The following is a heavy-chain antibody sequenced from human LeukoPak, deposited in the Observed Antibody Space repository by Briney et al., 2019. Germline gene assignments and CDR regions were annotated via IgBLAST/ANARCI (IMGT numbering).Heavy chain of an antibody. Sequence: PSKTLSLTCTVSGGSISTYYWSWIRQPPGKGLEWIAYIYNSGSTNYNPSLKSRVTISADTSKNRFSLRLSSVTAADTAVYYCARIYYDSGAYYRRAFDIWGQGTMVTVSS. CDR2: IYNSGST. D-gene: IGHD3-22*01. CDR1: GGSISTYY. CDR3: ARIYYDSGAYYRRAFDI. V-gene: IGHV4-59*01. J-gene: IGHJ3*02.